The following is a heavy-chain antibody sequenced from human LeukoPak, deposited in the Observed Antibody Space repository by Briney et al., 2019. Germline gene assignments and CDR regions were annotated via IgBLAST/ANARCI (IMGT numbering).Heavy chain of an antibody. V-gene: IGHV1-3*03. CDR1: GYTFTSYA. CDR2: INGGNGNT. D-gene: IGHD3-10*01. Sequence: GASVKVSCKASGYTFTSYAMHWVRQAPGQRLEWMRWINGGNGNTKYSQEFQGRVTITRDTSASTAYMEMSSLTSEDMAVYYCARDGRRHGSGSYSVGFDYWGQGTLVTVSS. CDR3: ARDGRRHGSGSYSVGFDY. J-gene: IGHJ4*02.